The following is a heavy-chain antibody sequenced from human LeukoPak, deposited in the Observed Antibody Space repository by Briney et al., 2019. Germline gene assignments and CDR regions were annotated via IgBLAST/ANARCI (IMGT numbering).Heavy chain of an antibody. CDR2: INHSGST. V-gene: IGHV4-34*01. Sequence: KASETVSLNASVYSGTCSGFYWTWIRQRQGNGLEWIGEINHSGSTNYNPSLNRRITISVDTSKTQFSLKLSSVTAADTAVYYCARGKGSGWTFDYCGQGT. CDR3: ARGKGSGWTFDY. CDR1: SGTCSGFY. D-gene: IGHD6-19*01. J-gene: IGHJ4*02.